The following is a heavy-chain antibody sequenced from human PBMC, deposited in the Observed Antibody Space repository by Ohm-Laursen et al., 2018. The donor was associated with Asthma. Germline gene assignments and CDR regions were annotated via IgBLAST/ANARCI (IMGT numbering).Heavy chain of an antibody. Sequence: SLRLSCAASGFTFSSYAMSWVRQAPGKGLEWVSAISGSGGSTYYADSVKGRFTISRDNSKNTLYLQMNSLRAEDTAVYYCAKSGAVKAVAGYNWFDPWGQGTLVTVSS. CDR2: ISGSGGST. CDR1: GFTFSSYA. V-gene: IGHV3-23*01. J-gene: IGHJ5*02. D-gene: IGHD6-19*01. CDR3: AKSGAVKAVAGYNWFDP.